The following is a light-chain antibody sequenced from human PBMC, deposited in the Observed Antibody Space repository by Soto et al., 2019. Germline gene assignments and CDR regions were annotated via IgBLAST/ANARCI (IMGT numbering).Light chain of an antibody. CDR1: QSVSNNY. CDR3: QQYDSSWT. Sequence: EIVLTHSPGTLSLSPVERATLSFRASQSVSNNYLAWYQQKPGQAPRLLIYGASNRATGIPDRFSGSGSGTDFTLTISRLEPEDFAVYYCQQYDSSWTFGQGTKVDIK. CDR2: GAS. V-gene: IGKV3-20*01. J-gene: IGKJ1*01.